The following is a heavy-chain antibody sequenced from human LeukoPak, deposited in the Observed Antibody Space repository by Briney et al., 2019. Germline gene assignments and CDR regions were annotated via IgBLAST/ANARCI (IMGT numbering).Heavy chain of an antibody. Sequence: QPGGSLRLSCAASGFTFSSYAMSWVRQAPGKGLEWVSAISGSGGSTYYADSVKGRFTISRDNSKNTLYLQMNSLRAEDTAVYYCAKGQGRGRWLLLLRGVEPVDYWGQGTLVTVSS. CDR1: GFTFSSYA. J-gene: IGHJ4*02. V-gene: IGHV3-23*01. CDR3: AKGQGRGRWLLLLRGVEPVDY. CDR2: ISGSGGST. D-gene: IGHD3-22*01.